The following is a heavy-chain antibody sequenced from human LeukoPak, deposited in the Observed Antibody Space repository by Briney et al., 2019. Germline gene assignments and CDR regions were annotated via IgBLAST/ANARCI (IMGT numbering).Heavy chain of an antibody. CDR1: GGSVSRGSYY. J-gene: IGHJ6*04. D-gene: IGHD5-12*01. V-gene: IGHV4-61*01. Sequence: SETLSLTCTVSGGSVSRGSYYWSWIRQSPGKGLEWIGYIYYSGSTNYNPSLKSRVTISLDTSKNQFSLKLSSVTAADTAVYYCARDLGGVATYYGMAVWGKGTTVTVSS. CDR2: IYYSGST. CDR3: ARDLGGVATYYGMAV.